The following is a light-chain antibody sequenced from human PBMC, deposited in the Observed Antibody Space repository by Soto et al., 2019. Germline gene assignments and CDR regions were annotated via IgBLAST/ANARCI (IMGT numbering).Light chain of an antibody. Sequence: QSVLTQPPSASGTPGQRVTISCSGSSSNIGSNYVYWYQQLPGTAPKLLIYRNNQRPSGVPDRFSGSKSGTSASLAISGLLSEDEADYYCAAWDDSLSGQGLGTGTKRTVI. CDR1: SSNIGSNY. J-gene: IGLJ1*01. V-gene: IGLV1-47*01. CDR3: AAWDDSLSGQG. CDR2: RNN.